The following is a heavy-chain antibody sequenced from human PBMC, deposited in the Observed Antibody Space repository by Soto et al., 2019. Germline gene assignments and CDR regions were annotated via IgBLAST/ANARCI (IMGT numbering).Heavy chain of an antibody. V-gene: IGHV3-48*02. J-gene: IGHJ5*02. Sequence: EVQLVESGGGLVQPGGSLRLSCAASGFTFSSYSMNWVRQAPGKGLEWVSYISSSSSTIYYADSVKGRFTISRDNAKNSLYLHMNSLRDEETAVYYCAGERGPLNWFDPWGQGTLVTVSS. CDR2: ISSSSSTI. CDR1: GFTFSSYS. CDR3: AGERGPLNWFDP.